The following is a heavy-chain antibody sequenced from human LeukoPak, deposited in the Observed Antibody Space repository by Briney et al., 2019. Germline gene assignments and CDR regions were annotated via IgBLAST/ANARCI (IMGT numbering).Heavy chain of an antibody. V-gene: IGHV3-23*01. D-gene: IGHD5-24*01. CDR2: IGTIGYST. CDR1: GFSFSSAA. CDR3: AKDIQLST. Sequence: GGSLRLSCAASGFSFSSAAMTWVRQAPGKGLEWVSLIGTIGYSTYYADSVKGRFTISRDNSKNTLSLQMNSLRVEDTAIYYCAKDIQLSTWGRGTMVTVSS. J-gene: IGHJ3*01.